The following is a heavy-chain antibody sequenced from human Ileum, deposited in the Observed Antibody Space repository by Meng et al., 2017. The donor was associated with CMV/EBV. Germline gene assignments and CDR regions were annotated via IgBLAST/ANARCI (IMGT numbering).Heavy chain of an antibody. Sequence: VSGGSISSSNWWGWVRQPPGKGLEWIGEIYHSGSTNYNPSLKSRVTISVDKSKNQFSLKLSSVTAADTAVYYCARRGIIVATSFDYWGQGTLVTVSS. CDR3: ARRGIIVATSFDY. CDR2: IYHSGST. V-gene: IGHV4-4*02. J-gene: IGHJ4*02. D-gene: IGHD5-12*01. CDR1: GGSISSSNW.